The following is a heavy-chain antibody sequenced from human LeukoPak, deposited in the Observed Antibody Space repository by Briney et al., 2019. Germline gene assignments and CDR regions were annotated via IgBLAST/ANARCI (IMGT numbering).Heavy chain of an antibody. CDR1: GFTFSSYG. CDR3: ASERGRAPAPMQAFDY. V-gene: IGHV3-33*01. J-gene: IGHJ4*02. D-gene: IGHD2-2*01. CDR2: IWYDGSNK. Sequence: GGSLRLSCAASGFTFSSYGMHWVRQAPGKGLEWVAVIWYDGSNKYYADSVKGRFTISRDNSKNTLYLHMNSLRAEDTAVYYCASERGRAPAPMQAFDYWGQGTLVSVSS.